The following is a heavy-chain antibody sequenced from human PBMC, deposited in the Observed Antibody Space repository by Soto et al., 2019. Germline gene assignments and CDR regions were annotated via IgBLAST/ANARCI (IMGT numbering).Heavy chain of an antibody. CDR2: IWYDGSNK. V-gene: IGHV3-33*01. Sequence: PGGSLRLSCAESGFTFSSYGMHWVRQAPGKGLEWVAVIWYDGSNKYYADSVKGRFTISRDNSKNTLYLQMNSLRAEDTAVYYCARAEGGERDTVTPWYFDYWGQGTLVTVSS. CDR1: GFTFSSYG. J-gene: IGHJ4*02. D-gene: IGHD4-4*01. CDR3: ARAEGGERDTVTPWYFDY.